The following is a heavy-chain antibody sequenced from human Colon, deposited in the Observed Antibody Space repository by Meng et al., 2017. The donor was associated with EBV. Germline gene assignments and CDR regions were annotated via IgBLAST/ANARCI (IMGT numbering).Heavy chain of an antibody. CDR1: VQSISRFSYY. J-gene: IGHJ5*02. CDR3: ARWQVADTWFDP. V-gene: IGHV4-39*02. Sequence: LQVSGPGLVKPSATRSLACVVSVQSISRFSYYWAWIRQPPGKGLEWIGSIYYNGNPFYNSSLKSRVRISVDTSKNHFSLTLNSVTAADTAVYFCARWQVADTWFDPWGQGTLVTVSS. CDR2: IYYNGNP.